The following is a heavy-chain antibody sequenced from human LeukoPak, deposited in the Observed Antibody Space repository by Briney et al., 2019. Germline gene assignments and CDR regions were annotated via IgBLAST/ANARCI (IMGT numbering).Heavy chain of an antibody. J-gene: IGHJ4*02. CDR3: ASGGMGARKYYSDPFHY. D-gene: IGHD3-10*01. Sequence: GGSLRLSCAASGFTVSSNYMSWVRQAPGKGLEWVSTIYSGGSTYYADSVRGRFTISRDSSKNTVCLQMNSLRAEDTAVYYCASGGMGARKYYSDPFHYWGQGTLVTVSS. CDR2: IYSGGST. V-gene: IGHV3-53*01. CDR1: GFTVSSNY.